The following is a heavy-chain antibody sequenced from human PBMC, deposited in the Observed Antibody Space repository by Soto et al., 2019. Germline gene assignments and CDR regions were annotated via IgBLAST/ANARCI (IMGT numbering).Heavy chain of an antibody. CDR2: ISAYNGNT. CDR3: ARDQRKWEIFL. V-gene: IGHV1-18*01. J-gene: IGHJ4*02. D-gene: IGHD3-9*01. Sequence: ASVKVSFKASGYTFTSYGISWLLQAPGQGLEWMGWISAYNGNTNYAQKLQGRVTMTTDTSTSTAYMELRSLRSDDTAVYYCARDQRKWEIFLWGQGTLVTVSS. CDR1: GYTFTSYG.